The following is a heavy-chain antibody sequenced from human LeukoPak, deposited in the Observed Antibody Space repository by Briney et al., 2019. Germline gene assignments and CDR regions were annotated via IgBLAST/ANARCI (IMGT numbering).Heavy chain of an antibody. Sequence: ASVKVSCKASGYTFTGYYMHWVRQAPGQGLEWMGWINPNSGGTNYAQKFQGRVTMTRDTSISTAYMELSRLRSDDTAVYYCAREYYSSTSCYKAKNYWGQGTLVTVSS. CDR3: AREYYSSTSCYKAKNY. V-gene: IGHV1-2*02. CDR1: GYTFTGYY. J-gene: IGHJ4*02. CDR2: INPNSGGT. D-gene: IGHD2-2*02.